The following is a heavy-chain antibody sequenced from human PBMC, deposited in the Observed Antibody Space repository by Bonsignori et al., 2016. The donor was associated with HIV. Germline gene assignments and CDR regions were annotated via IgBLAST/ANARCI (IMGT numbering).Heavy chain of an antibody. J-gene: IGHJ3*02. CDR3: ARGGGYDSRGYYSDAFDI. Sequence: RQAPGKGLEWVSYITSSVSTIYYADSVKGRFTISRDNAKNSLFLQMNSLRADDTAVYYCARGGGYDSRGYYSDAFDIWGQGTMVTVSS. V-gene: IGHV3-11*01. CDR2: ITSSVSTI. D-gene: IGHD3-22*01.